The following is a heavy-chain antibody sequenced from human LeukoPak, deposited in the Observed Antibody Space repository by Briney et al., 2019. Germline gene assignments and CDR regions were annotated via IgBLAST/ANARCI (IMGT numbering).Heavy chain of an antibody. D-gene: IGHD3-9*01. J-gene: IGHJ4*02. CDR2: IYKSGST. CDR1: GGSISSYY. Sequence: SETLSLTCTVSGGSISSYYWTWIRQPPGKGLEWIGYIYKSGSTNYNPSLKSRVTISLDTSKNQISLKLSSVTAADTAVYYCAGGLYSDILTDYYNFDYWGQGTLVTVSS. CDR3: AGGLYSDILTDYYNFDY. V-gene: IGHV4-59*08.